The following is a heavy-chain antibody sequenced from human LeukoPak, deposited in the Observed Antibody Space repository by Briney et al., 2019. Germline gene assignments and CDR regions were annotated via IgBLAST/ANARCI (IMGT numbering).Heavy chain of an antibody. V-gene: IGHV3-7*01. CDR1: GFTFSSYW. Sequence: GGSLRLSCAASGFTFSSYWMSWVRQAPGKGLEWVANIKQDGSEKYYVDSVKGRFTISRDNAKNSLYLQMNSLRAEDTAVYYCARVTTIFGVLKYYYYMDVWGKGTTVTVSS. CDR2: IKQDGSEK. J-gene: IGHJ6*03. CDR3: ARVTTIFGVLKYYYYMDV. D-gene: IGHD3-3*01.